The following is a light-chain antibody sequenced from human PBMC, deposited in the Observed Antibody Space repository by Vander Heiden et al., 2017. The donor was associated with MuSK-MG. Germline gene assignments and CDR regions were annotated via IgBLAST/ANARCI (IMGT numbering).Light chain of an antibody. CDR1: SLRSYY. V-gene: IGLV3-19*01. J-gene: IGLJ2*01. Sequence: SSELTQDPAVSVALGQTVRITCQGDSLRSYYASWYQQKPGQAPVLGIYGKNNRPSGIPDRFSGSSSGNTASLTITGAQAEDEADYYCNSWDSSGIYVVFGGGTKLTVL. CDR3: NSWDSSGIYVV. CDR2: GKN.